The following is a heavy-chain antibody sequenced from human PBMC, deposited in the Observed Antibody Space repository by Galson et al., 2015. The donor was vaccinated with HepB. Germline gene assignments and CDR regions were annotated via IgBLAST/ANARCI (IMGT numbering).Heavy chain of an antibody. Sequence: SVKVSCKASGYTFTGYDYMHWVRQAPGQGLEWMGWINPNSGDTNYAERLQGRVTMTRDTSISTAYMELSRLRSDDTTVYYCARFPPVSYYGSATSPLSSWGQGALVTVSS. V-gene: IGHV1-2*02. CDR2: INPNSGDT. CDR3: ARFPPVSYYGSATSPLSS. CDR1: GYTFTGYDY. J-gene: IGHJ5*02. D-gene: IGHD3-10*01.